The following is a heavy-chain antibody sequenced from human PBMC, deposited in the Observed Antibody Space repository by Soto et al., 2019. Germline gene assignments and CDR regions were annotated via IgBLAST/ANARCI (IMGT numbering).Heavy chain of an antibody. Sequence: PSETLSLTCTVSGGSVSSGSYYWSWIRQPPGKGLECIGYIYYSGTTNYNPSLKSRVTISVDTSQNQFSLKLSSVTAADTAVYYCARDHPGSSYFDNWGQGALVTVSS. CDR1: GGSVSSGSYY. CDR2: IYYSGTT. D-gene: IGHD3-10*01. CDR3: ARDHPGSSYFDN. V-gene: IGHV4-61*01. J-gene: IGHJ4*02.